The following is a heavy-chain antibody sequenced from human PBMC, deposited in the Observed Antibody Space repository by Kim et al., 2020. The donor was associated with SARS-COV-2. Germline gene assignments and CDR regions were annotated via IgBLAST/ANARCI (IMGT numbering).Heavy chain of an antibody. CDR2: ISYDGSNK. CDR3: ARNYGSGSYRFDP. CDR1: GFTFSSYA. Sequence: GGSLRLSCAASGFTFSSYAMHWVRQAPGKGLEWVAVISYDGSNKYYADSVKGRFTISRDNSKNTLYLQMNSLRAEDTAVYYCARNYGSGSYRFDPWGQGTLVTVSS. D-gene: IGHD3-10*01. J-gene: IGHJ5*02. V-gene: IGHV3-30-3*01.